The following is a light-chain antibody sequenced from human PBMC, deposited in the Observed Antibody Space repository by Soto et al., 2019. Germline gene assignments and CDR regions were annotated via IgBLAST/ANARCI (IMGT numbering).Light chain of an antibody. CDR2: GAS. CDR1: QTVSSN. J-gene: IGKJ1*01. Sequence: EIVMTQSPATLSVSPGETATLSCRASQTVSSNLAWYQQKHGQAPRLLIYGASTRATGIPARFSGSGSGTDFTLTISSLQSEDSAVYYCQQYNNWPRTFAQGTKVDIK. CDR3: QQYNNWPRT. V-gene: IGKV3-15*01.